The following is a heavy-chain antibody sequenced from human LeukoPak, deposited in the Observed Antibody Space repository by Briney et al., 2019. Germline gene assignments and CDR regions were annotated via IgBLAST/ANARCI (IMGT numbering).Heavy chain of an antibody. V-gene: IGHV1-2*06. J-gene: IGHJ6*02. CDR2: INPNNGAT. CDR1: GYTFTGYY. Sequence: ASVKVSCKASGYTFTGYYMHWVRQAPGQGLEWMGRINPNNGATNYAQKLQGRVTITGDTSISTAYMELSSLRSDDTAVYYCTRDLEYGMDVWGQGTTVTVSS. CDR3: TRDLEYGMDV. D-gene: IGHD1-1*01.